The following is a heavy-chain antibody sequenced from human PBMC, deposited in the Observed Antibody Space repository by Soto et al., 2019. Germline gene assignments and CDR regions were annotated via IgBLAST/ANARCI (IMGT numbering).Heavy chain of an antibody. CDR2: INHSGST. D-gene: IGHD2-15*01. V-gene: IGHV4-34*01. CDR3: ARGVGAGPRHSRWFDP. Sequence: QVQLQQWGAGLLKPSETLSLTCAVYGGSFSGYYWSWIRQPPGKGLEWIGEINHSGSTNYNPSLKSRVTISVDTSKNQFSLKLSSVTAADTAVYYCARGVGAGPRHSRWFDPWGQGTLVTVSS. J-gene: IGHJ5*02. CDR1: GGSFSGYY.